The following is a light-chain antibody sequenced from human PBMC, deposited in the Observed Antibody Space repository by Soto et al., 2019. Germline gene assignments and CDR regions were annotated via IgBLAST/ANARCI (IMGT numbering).Light chain of an antibody. J-gene: IGLJ1*01. Sequence: QSALTQPRSVSGSPGQSVTISCTGTSSDVGGYNYVSWYQQHPGKAPKLMIYDVNKRPSGVPARFSGSKSGNTASLTISGLQAEDEADYYCCSYAGSYPYVFGTGTKLTVL. CDR3: CSYAGSYPYV. V-gene: IGLV2-11*01. CDR2: DVN. CDR1: SSDVGGYNY.